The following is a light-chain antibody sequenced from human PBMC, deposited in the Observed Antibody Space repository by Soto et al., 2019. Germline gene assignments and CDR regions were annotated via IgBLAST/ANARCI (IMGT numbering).Light chain of an antibody. CDR3: QQYGSSPLT. V-gene: IGKV3-20*01. CDR1: QSVSSSY. CDR2: GAS. J-gene: IGKJ4*01. Sequence: EIVLTRSPATLSLSPGARATLSFRASQSVSSSYLAWYQQKPGQAPRLLIYGASSRATGIPDRFSGSGSGTDFTLTISRLEPEDFAVYYCQQYGSSPLTFGGGTKVDIK.